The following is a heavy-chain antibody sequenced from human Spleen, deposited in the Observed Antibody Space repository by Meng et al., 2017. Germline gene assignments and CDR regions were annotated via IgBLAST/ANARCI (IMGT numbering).Heavy chain of an antibody. D-gene: IGHD5-24*01. CDR1: SGSFSGYY. J-gene: IGHJ4*02. CDR3: AREMATIRDY. V-gene: IGHV4-34*01. CDR2: INHSGTT. Sequence: QVQLQQSGPGLVQPSGTLSLTCAVFSGSFSGYYWSWIRQPPGKGLEWIGEINHSGTTNYNPSLKSRVTISIDTSKNQFSLNLSSVTAADTAVYYCAREMATIRDYWGQGALVTVSS.